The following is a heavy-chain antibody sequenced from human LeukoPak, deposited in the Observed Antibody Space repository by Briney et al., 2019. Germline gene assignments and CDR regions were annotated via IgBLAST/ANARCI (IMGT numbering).Heavy chain of an antibody. CDR3: ARDWDDVSSSWSYFDY. CDR2: ISYDGSNK. D-gene: IGHD6-13*01. V-gene: IGHV3-30*04. J-gene: IGHJ4*02. CDR1: GFTFSSYA. Sequence: GRSLRLSCAASGFTFSSYAMHWVRQAPGKGLEWVAVISYDGSNKYYADSVKGRFTISRDNSKNTLYLQMNSLRAEGTAVYYCARDWDDVSSSWSYFDYWGQGTLVTVSS.